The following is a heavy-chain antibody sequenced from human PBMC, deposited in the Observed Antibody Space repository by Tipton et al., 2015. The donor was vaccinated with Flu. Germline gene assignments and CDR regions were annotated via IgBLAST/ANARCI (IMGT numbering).Heavy chain of an antibody. V-gene: IGHV3-7*01. Sequence: SLRLSCAASGFNFSSYWMHWVRQAPGKGLEWVANIKQDGSEKYYVDSVKGRFTISRDNAKNSLFLQMNSLRAEDTAVYYCAKSTSGTTDGFDIWGQGTMVNVSS. CDR2: IKQDGSEK. CDR3: AKSTSGTTDGFDI. J-gene: IGHJ3*02. D-gene: IGHD1-14*01. CDR1: GFNFSSYW.